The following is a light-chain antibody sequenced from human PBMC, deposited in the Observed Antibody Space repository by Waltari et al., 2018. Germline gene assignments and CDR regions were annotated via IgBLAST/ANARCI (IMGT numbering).Light chain of an antibody. J-gene: IGKJ1*01. CDR2: GAS. CDR1: QSVNSN. CDR3: QQYNNWPRVT. Sequence: EIVMTQSPATLSVSPGERATLSCRASQSVNSNLAWYQQKPGQAPRLLIYGASTRATGIPARFSGSGSGTEFTLTISSLQSEDFAVYYCQQYNNWPRVTFGQGTKVEIK. V-gene: IGKV3-15*01.